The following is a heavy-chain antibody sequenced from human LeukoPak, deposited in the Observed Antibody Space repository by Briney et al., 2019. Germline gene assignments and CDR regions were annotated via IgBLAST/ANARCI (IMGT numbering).Heavy chain of an antibody. V-gene: IGHV3-66*01. CDR1: GLTVSSNY. Sequence: GGSLRLSCSASGLTVSSNYTRWVRQAPGEGLEWVSVIYSGGSTYDADSVKGRFTISRDNSKNTLYLQMNSLRAEDTAVYYCARVEVGIGWSKIDYWGQGTLVTVSS. D-gene: IGHD6-19*01. CDR3: ARVEVGIGWSKIDY. J-gene: IGHJ4*02. CDR2: IYSGGST.